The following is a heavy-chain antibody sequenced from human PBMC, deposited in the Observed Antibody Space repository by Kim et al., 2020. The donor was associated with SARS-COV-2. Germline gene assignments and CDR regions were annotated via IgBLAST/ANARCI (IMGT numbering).Heavy chain of an antibody. V-gene: IGHV1-24*01. CDR2: FDPEDGET. D-gene: IGHD6-19*01. CDR1: GYTLTELS. CDR3: ATVAGYSSGWYYFDY. J-gene: IGHJ4*02. Sequence: ASVKVSCKVSGYTLTELSMHWVRQAPGKGLEWMGGFDPEDGETIYAQKFQGRVTMTEDTSTDTAYMELSSLRSEDTAVYYCATVAGYSSGWYYFDYWGQGTLVTVSS.